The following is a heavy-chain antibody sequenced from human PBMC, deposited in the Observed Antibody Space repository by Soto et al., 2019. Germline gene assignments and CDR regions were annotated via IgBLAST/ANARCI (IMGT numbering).Heavy chain of an antibody. CDR1: GFTFSSYA. V-gene: IGHV3-23*01. CDR3: AKDRANDHRVYYYMDV. CDR2: ISGSGGST. Sequence: EVQLLESGGGLVQPGGSLRLSCAASGFTFSSYAMSWVRQAPGKGLEWVSAISGSGGSTYYADSVKGRFTISRDNSKNTLYLQMNSLRAEDTAVYYCAKDRANDHRVYYYMDVWGKGTTVTVSS. D-gene: IGHD1-1*01. J-gene: IGHJ6*03.